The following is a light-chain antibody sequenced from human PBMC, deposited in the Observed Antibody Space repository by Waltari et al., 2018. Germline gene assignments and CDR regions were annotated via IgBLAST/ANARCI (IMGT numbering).Light chain of an antibody. CDR3: QQSRQWPRRT. CDR1: ESVGTD. Sequence: EIVMTQSPVNMSVSPGEGVTLSCTASESVGTDVAWYRHKPGQPPRLLIYYAIARATGVPARISGSGSGTDFTLTISSLEPEDFAFYYCQQSRQWPRRTFGQGTKLEI. V-gene: IGKV3D-15*01. J-gene: IGKJ2*01. CDR2: YAI.